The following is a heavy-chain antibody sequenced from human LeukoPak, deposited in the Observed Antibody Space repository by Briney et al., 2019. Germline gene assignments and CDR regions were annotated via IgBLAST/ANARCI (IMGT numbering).Heavy chain of an antibody. CDR1: GFTLSTNA. D-gene: IGHD1-26*01. CDR2: ISGSGAST. Sequence: GGSLRLSCLTSGFTLSTNAMSWVRQAPGKGLEWISGISGSGASTYCADSVKGRFTISRDDSRNTLYLQMNSLRGDDTAVYYCAKDVGKWESLHFFDYWGQGTLVTVSS. J-gene: IGHJ4*02. CDR3: AKDVGKWESLHFFDY. V-gene: IGHV3-23*01.